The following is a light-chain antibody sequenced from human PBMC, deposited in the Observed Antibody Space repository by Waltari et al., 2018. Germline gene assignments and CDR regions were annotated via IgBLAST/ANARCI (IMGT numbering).Light chain of an antibody. CDR1: SPNIGSNT. J-gene: IGLJ3*02. Sequence: QSVLTQPPSASGTPGQRVTISCSGSSPNIGSNTVNWYTQPPGTAPKLLIYSNNQRPSGVPDRFSGSKSGTSASLAISGLQSEDEADYYCAAWDDSLNGPVFGGGTKLTVL. CDR3: AAWDDSLNGPV. CDR2: SNN. V-gene: IGLV1-44*01.